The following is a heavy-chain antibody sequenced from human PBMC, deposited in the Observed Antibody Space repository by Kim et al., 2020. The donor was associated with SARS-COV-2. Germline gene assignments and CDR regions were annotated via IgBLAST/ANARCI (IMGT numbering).Heavy chain of an antibody. CDR1: GGPFSGYY. CDR2: MYLGGSP. D-gene: IGHD3-3*01. J-gene: IGHJ6*04. V-gene: IGHV4-34*01. CDR3: TRGRGGVVGDV. Sequence: SETLSLTCEVSGGPFSGYYWNWIRQAPGKGLEWIGEMYLGGSPNYNPSLNSRVSMSLDSSNNHVSLKLTSVTAADTAVYYCTRGRGGVVGDVWGRGTTVTVYS.